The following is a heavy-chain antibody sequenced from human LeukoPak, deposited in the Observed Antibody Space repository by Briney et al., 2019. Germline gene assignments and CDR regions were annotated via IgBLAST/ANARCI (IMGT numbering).Heavy chain of an antibody. Sequence: ASVKVSCKASGFNFSNYGISWVRQAPGQGLEWMGWISADNGNTNYAQKFQDRVTMTTDTSTSTVYLELGSLRSDDTAVFYCATEVPHCSGGTCYFGWFDPWGQGTLVTVSS. CDR3: ATEVPHCSGGTCYFGWFDP. CDR2: ISADNGNT. D-gene: IGHD2-15*01. V-gene: IGHV1-18*01. CDR1: GFNFSNYG. J-gene: IGHJ5*02.